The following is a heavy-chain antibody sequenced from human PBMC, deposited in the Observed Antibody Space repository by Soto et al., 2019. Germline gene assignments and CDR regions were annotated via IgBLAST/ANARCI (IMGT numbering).Heavy chain of an antibody. J-gene: IGHJ5*02. CDR3: ARAVTAANVFWLDP. CDR1: GGSITSGGYY. D-gene: IGHD2-2*01. Sequence: LSLTCTVSGGSITSGGYYWSWIRQHPGKGLEWIGYIYHSGSTYYNPSLKSRVTISVDTSKNQFSLKLSSVTAADTAVYYCARAVTAANVFWLDPWGQGTLVTVSS. V-gene: IGHV4-31*03. CDR2: IYHSGST.